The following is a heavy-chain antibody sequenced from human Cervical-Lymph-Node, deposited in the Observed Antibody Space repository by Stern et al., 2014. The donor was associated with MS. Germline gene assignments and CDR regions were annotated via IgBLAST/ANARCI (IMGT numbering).Heavy chain of an antibody. Sequence: VQLLESGPGLVKPSGTLSLTCAVSGDSISSTNWWNWVRQSPGKGLEWIGDISHRGSTNYNPSLKSRVTISLDKSKNQSSLNLSSVTAADTAVYYCVRHTINFDSYYYGMDVWGQGTTVTVSS. CDR1: GDSISSTNW. CDR2: ISHRGST. J-gene: IGHJ6*02. D-gene: IGHD3-9*01. V-gene: IGHV4-4*02. CDR3: VRHTINFDSYYYGMDV.